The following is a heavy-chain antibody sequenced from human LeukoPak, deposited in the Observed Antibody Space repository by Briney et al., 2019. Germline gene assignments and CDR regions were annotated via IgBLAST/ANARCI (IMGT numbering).Heavy chain of an antibody. Sequence: SETLSLTCAVYGGSFSGYYWSWIRQPPGKGLEWIGYIYYSGSTNYNPSLESRVTISVDTSKNQFSLKLTSVTAADTAVYYCARGWSGYLGPWGQGTLVTVSS. V-gene: IGHV4-59*01. CDR1: GGSFSGYY. D-gene: IGHD3-3*01. CDR3: ARGWSGYLGP. CDR2: IYYSGST. J-gene: IGHJ5*02.